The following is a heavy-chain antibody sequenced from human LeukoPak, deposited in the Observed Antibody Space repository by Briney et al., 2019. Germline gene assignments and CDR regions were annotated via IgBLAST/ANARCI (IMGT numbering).Heavy chain of an antibody. D-gene: IGHD2-2*01. CDR3: ASPTSCPHVLFDY. CDR2: ISYDGSSK. Sequence: LPGGSLRLPCAASGFTFSSYAMHWVRQAPGKGLEWVAFISYDGSSKHYADSVKGRFTISRDNSKNTLYLQMNSLRAGDTAVYYCASPTSCPHVLFDYWGQGTLVTVSS. J-gene: IGHJ4*02. V-gene: IGHV3-30-3*01. CDR1: GFTFSSYA.